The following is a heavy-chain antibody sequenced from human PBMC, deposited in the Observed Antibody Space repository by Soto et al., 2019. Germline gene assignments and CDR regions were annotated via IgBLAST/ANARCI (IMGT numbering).Heavy chain of an antibody. D-gene: IGHD4-17*01. CDR1: GGSISSSSYY. J-gene: IGHJ4*02. V-gene: IGHV4-39*01. CDR3: ARGDYTVGLFGY. CDR2: IYYSGST. Sequence: QLQLQESGPGLVKPSETLSLTCTVSGGSISSSSYYWGWIRQPPGKGLEWIGSIYYSGSTYYNPSLKSRDTISLDTSQNQFSLKLSSVTAADTAVYSCARGDYTVGLFGYWGQGTLVPVSS.